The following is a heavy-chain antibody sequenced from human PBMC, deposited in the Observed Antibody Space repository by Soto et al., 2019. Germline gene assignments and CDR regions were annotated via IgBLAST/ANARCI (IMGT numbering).Heavy chain of an antibody. Sequence: EVQLVESGGGLVKPGGSLRLSCAASGFTFSSYSMNWVRQAPGKGLEWVSSISSSSSYIYYADSVKGRFTISRDNSKNSLYLQMNSMRAEDTDVYYCARDFDPHQRYCISTSCYTDSYGMEVWGQGTTVTVSS. J-gene: IGHJ6*02. CDR3: ARDFDPHQRYCISTSCYTDSYGMEV. V-gene: IGHV3-21*01. D-gene: IGHD2-2*02. CDR2: ISSSSSYI. CDR1: GFTFSSYS.